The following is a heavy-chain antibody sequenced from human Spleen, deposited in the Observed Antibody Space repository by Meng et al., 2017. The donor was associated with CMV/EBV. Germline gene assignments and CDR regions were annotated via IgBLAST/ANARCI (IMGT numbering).Heavy chain of an antibody. J-gene: IGHJ4*02. CDR2: IYWDDDK. V-gene: IGHV2-5*02. D-gene: IGHD3/OR15-3a*01. CDR1: GFSLSTSGVG. Sequence: TFKESGPTLVKPTPTLTLTCTFSGFSLSTSGVGVGWIRQPPGKALEWLALIYWDDDKRYSPSLKSRLTISKDTSKKQVVLTMTNVDPMDTATYYCAHYYGTGLCDSWGQGTLVTVSS. CDR3: AHYYGTGLCDS.